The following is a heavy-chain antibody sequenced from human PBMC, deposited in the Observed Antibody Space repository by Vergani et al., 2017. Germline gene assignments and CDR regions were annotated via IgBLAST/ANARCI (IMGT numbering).Heavy chain of an antibody. Sequence: QVQLVESGGGVVQPGRSLRLSCAASGFTFSSYGMHWVRQAPGKGLEWVAVISYDGSNKYYADSVKGRFTISRDNSKNTLYLQMNSLRAEDTAVYYCAKEYHHGYYYYYMDVWGKGTTVTVSS. J-gene: IGHJ6*03. CDR3: AKEYHHGYYYYYMDV. D-gene: IGHD2-2*01. CDR2: ISYDGSNK. CDR1: GFTFSSYG. V-gene: IGHV3-30*18.